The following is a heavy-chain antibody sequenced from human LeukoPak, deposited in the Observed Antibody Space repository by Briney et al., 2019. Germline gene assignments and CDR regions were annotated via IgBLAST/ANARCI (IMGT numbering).Heavy chain of an antibody. Sequence: GGSLRLSCAASGFTFSSYAMSWVRQAPGKGLEWVSAISGSGGSTYYADSVKGRFTISRDNPRNTLYLQMNSLRAEDTAVYYCAKDQFPISMVRGVIIGDWGQGTLVTVSS. CDR3: AKDQFPISMVRGVIIGD. CDR1: GFTFSSYA. CDR2: ISGSGGST. J-gene: IGHJ4*02. V-gene: IGHV3-23*01. D-gene: IGHD3-10*01.